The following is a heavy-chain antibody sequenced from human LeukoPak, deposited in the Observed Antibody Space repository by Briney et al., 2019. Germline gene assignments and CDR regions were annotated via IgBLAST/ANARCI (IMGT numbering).Heavy chain of an antibody. CDR2: INPNSGGT. V-gene: IGHV1-2*02. J-gene: IGHJ4*02. CDR1: GYTFTGDY. D-gene: IGHD2-15*01. CDR3: ARPVLGDGTVAAQFEH. Sequence: ASVKVSCKASGYTFTGDYMYWVRQAPGQGLEWMGWINPNSGGTKYAQKFQGRVTMTRDTSISTAYMELGRLRSDDTAVYYCARPVLGDGTVAAQFEHWGQGTLVTVSS.